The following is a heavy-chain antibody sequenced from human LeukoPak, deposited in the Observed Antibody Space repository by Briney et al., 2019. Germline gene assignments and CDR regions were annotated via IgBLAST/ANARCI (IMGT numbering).Heavy chain of an antibody. D-gene: IGHD4-17*01. Sequence: GGSLRLSCAASGFTFSSYEMNWVRQAPGKGLEWVSYISTTGSTIYYADSVKGRFTISRDNAKNSLYLQMNSLRAEDTAVYYCARSHRKTTMTTYYFDYWGQGILVTVSS. J-gene: IGHJ4*02. V-gene: IGHV3-48*03. CDR3: ARSHRKTTMTTYYFDY. CDR1: GFTFSSYE. CDR2: ISTTGSTI.